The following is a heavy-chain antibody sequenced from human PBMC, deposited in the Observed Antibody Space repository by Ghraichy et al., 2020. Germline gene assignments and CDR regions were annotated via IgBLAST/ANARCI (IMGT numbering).Heavy chain of an antibody. CDR1: GFTFSNAW. J-gene: IGHJ4*02. V-gene: IGHV3-15*01. CDR3: TKGGY. CDR2: IKSKIDGGTI. Sequence: GESLNISCAASGFTFSNAWMSWVRQAPGKGLEWVGRIKSKIDGGTIDYAAPVKGRCTISRDDSKNTLYLQMDSLKIEDTAVYYCTKGGYWGQGTLVTVSS.